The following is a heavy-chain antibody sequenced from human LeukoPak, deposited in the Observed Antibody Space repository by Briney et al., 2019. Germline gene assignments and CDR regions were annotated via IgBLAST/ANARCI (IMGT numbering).Heavy chain of an antibody. CDR3: AGVELTGYCDFDY. Sequence: NPSETLSLTCTVSGGSISSGGYYWSWIRQHPGKGLEWIGYIYYSGSTYYNPSLKSRVTISVDTSKNQFSLKLSSVTAADTAVYYCAGVELTGYCDFDYWGQGTLVTVSS. J-gene: IGHJ4*02. D-gene: IGHD3-9*01. CDR1: GGSISSGGYY. V-gene: IGHV4-31*03. CDR2: IYYSGST.